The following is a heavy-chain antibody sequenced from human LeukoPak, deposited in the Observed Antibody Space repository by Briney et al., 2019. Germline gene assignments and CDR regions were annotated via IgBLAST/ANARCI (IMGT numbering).Heavy chain of an antibody. V-gene: IGHV1-8*01. J-gene: IGHJ5*02. CDR1: GYTFSNYD. CDR2: MSPKSGST. Sequence: ASVKVSCKASGYTFSNYDINWVRQATGQGLEWMGWMSPKSGSTGYAQKFQGRVTMTRYTSISTAYMELSSLTSEDTAKYYCARGPRDYDESIRYNWFDPWGQGTPVTVSS. D-gene: IGHD4-17*01. CDR3: ARGPRDYDESIRYNWFDP.